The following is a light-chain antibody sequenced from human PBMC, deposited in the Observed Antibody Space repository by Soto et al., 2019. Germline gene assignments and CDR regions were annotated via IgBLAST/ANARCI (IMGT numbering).Light chain of an antibody. CDR3: CSYAGSYTHYV. Sequence: QSALTQPRSVSGSPGQSVTISCTGTSSDFDGYNYVSWYQQYPGKAPKVMIYAVTKRPSGVPDRISGSKSGNTASLTISGLQAEDEADYYCCSYAGSYTHYVFGTGTKVTVL. V-gene: IGLV2-11*01. J-gene: IGLJ1*01. CDR1: SSDFDGYNY. CDR2: AVT.